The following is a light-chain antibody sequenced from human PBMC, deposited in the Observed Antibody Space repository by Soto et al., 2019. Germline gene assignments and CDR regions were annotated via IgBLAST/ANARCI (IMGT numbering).Light chain of an antibody. CDR2: NAS. V-gene: IGKV1-5*03. Sequence: DIQMTQSPSTLSASVGDRVTITCRASQSISSWLAWYQQKPGKAPKLLIYNASSLESGVPSRFSGSGSGTEFTLTISSLQHDDFATYYCQQYNSYRMTFGQGTKVEIK. CDR3: QQYNSYRMT. J-gene: IGKJ1*01. CDR1: QSISSW.